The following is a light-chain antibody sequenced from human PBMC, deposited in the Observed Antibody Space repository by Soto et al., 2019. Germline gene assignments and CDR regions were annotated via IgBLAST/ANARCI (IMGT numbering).Light chain of an antibody. CDR2: EVS. V-gene: IGLV2-14*01. J-gene: IGLJ1*01. Sequence: QSVLTQPASVSGSPGQSITISCTGTSSDIGSYYYVSWYQQHPGKAPKVVIYEVSNRPSGVSNRFSGSKSGSTASLTISGLQTEDEADYYCISYTSDDVRYVFGTGTKLTVL. CDR1: SSDIGSYYY. CDR3: ISYTSDDVRYV.